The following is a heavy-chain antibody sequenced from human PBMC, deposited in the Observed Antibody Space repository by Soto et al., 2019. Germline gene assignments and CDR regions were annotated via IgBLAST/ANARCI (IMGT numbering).Heavy chain of an antibody. CDR2: ISSNSSTM. V-gene: IGHV3-48*01. CDR1: GFTFNSYS. D-gene: IGHD3-10*01. CDR3: ARDPPLWFGWDY. J-gene: IGHJ4*02. Sequence: QSGGSMRLSCAASGFTFNSYSMNWVRQDPGKGLEWVSCISSNSSTMYYADSVKGRFTISRDNAKNTLYLQMNSLRAEDTAVYYSARDPPLWFGWDYWGQGTLVTVSS.